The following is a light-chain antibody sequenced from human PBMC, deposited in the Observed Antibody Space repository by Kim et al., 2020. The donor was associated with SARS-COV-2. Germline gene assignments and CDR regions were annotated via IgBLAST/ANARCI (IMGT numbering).Light chain of an antibody. CDR2: DVH. CDR3: SSWASTTSYV. J-gene: IGLJ1*01. Sequence: GQSITNSRPGTRLDVGGYNYVSWYQQHPGKAPKLMIYDVHNRPTGVSDRFSGSKSGNTASLTISGLQAEDEADYYCSSWASTTSYVFGTGTKVTVL. V-gene: IGLV2-14*03. CDR1: RLDVGGYNY.